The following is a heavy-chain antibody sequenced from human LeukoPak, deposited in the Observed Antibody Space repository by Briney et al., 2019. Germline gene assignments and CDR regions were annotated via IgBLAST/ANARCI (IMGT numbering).Heavy chain of an antibody. V-gene: IGHV3-7*01. J-gene: IGHJ4*02. CDR1: GFTFSSYW. D-gene: IGHD2-21*02. Sequence: QTGGSLRLSCAASGFTFSSYWMSWVRQAPGEGLEWVANIKQDGSEKYYVDSVKGRFTISRDNAKNSLYLQMNSLRAEDTAVYCCAREGGASVVVTATLFDYWGQGTLVTVSS. CDR2: IKQDGSEK. CDR3: AREGGASVVVTATLFDY.